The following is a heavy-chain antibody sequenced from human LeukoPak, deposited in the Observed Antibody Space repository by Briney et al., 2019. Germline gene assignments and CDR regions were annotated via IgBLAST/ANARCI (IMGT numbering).Heavy chain of an antibody. Sequence: GGSLRLSCAASGFSFSLYSMNWVRQAPGKGLEWVSYISSGSSTIYYSDSVKGRFTISRDNAKDSLYLQMNSLRDEDTAVYYCATTKALTGSFDYWGQGTLVGVSS. V-gene: IGHV3-48*02. D-gene: IGHD1-14*01. J-gene: IGHJ4*02. CDR2: ISSGSSTI. CDR1: GFSFSLYS. CDR3: ATTKALTGSFDY.